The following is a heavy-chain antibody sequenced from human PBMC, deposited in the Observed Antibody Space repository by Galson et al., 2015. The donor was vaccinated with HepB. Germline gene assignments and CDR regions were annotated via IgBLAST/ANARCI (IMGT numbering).Heavy chain of an antibody. CDR3: AKGPPEACSGGSCYSNSYYNGMDL. CDR1: GVTFSGYA. V-gene: IGHV1-69*04. CDR2: IIPMVGLT. J-gene: IGHJ6*02. Sequence: SVKVSCKASGVTFSGYAFNWVRQAPGQGLDWMGRIIPMVGLTDYPQTFQGRVTITADKSTSTVYVALSSLRSEDTAVYYCAKGPPEACSGGSCYSNSYYNGMDLRGQGTTVTVSS. D-gene: IGHD2-15*01.